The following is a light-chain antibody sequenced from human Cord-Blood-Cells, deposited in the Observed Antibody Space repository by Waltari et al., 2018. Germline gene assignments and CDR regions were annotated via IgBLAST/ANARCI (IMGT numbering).Light chain of an antibody. V-gene: IGLV2-23*01. CDR2: EGS. CDR1: SSDVGSYNL. Sequence: PGQSITISCTGTSSDVGSYNLVSWYQQHPGKAPKLMIYEGSKRPSGVSNRFSGSKSGNTASLTISGLQAEDEADYYCCSYAGSSTLVFGGGTKLTVL. CDR3: CSYAGSSTLV. J-gene: IGLJ2*01.